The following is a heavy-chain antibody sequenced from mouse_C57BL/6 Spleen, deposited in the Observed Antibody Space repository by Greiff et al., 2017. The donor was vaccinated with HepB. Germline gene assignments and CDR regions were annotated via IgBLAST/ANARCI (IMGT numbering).Heavy chain of an antibody. D-gene: IGHD1-1*01. Sequence: EVQLQQSGPELVKPGASVKIPCKASGYTFTDYHMDWVKQSHGKSLEWIGDINPNNGGTIYNQKFKGKATLTVDKSSSTAYMELRSLTSEDTAVYYCVRSTVVDWYFDVWGTGTTVTVSS. CDR3: VRSTVVDWYFDV. CDR2: INPNNGGT. J-gene: IGHJ1*03. CDR1: GYTFTDYH. V-gene: IGHV1-18*01.